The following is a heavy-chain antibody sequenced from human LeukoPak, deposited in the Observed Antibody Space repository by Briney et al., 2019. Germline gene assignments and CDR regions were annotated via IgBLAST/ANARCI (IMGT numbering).Heavy chain of an antibody. V-gene: IGHV4-4*07. CDR1: GGSISSYY. J-gene: IGHJ5*02. CDR2: IYTSGST. D-gene: IGHD6-13*01. Sequence: SETLSLTCTVSGGSISSYYWSWIRQPAGKGLEWIWCIYTSGSTNYNPSLKSRVTMSVDTSKNQFSLKLSSVTAADTAVYYCAREGPPITAAGTQWFDPWGQGTLVTVSS. CDR3: AREGPPITAAGTQWFDP.